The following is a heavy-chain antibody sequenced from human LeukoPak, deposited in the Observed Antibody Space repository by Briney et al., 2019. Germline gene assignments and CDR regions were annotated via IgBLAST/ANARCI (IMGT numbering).Heavy chain of an antibody. V-gene: IGHV3-7*01. Sequence: PGGSLRLSCSASGFSCSSYWMSRVRQAPGKGLEWVAHINEDGSEKSYVDSVKGRFFISRDNAAKSLSLQMNRLRDADTAVYYCARVSVGAPAFDYWGQGNLVTVSS. CDR3: ARVSVGAPAFDY. CDR1: GFSCSSYW. J-gene: IGHJ4*02. D-gene: IGHD1-26*01. CDR2: INEDGSEK.